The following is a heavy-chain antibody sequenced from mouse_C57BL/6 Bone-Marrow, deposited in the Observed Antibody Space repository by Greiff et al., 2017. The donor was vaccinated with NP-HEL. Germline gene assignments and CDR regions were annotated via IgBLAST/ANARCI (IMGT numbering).Heavy chain of an antibody. V-gene: IGHV5-6*01. CDR1: GFTFSSYG. Sequence: EVHLVESGGDLVKPGGSLKLSCAASGFTFSSYGMSWVRQTPDKRLEWVATISSGGSYTYYPDSVKGRFTISRDNAKNTLYLQMSSLKSEDTAMYYCARGGLRRNWGQGTLVTVSA. J-gene: IGHJ3*01. CDR2: ISSGGSYT. D-gene: IGHD2-2*01. CDR3: ARGGLRRN.